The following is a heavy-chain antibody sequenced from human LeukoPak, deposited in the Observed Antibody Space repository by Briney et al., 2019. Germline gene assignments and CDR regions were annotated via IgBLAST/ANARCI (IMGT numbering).Heavy chain of an antibody. CDR3: ARGERITIFGVVTYFDY. D-gene: IGHD3-3*01. Sequence: SQTLSLTCAISGDSVSSNSAAWNWIRQSPSRGLEWLGRTYYRSKWYSDYAVSVKSRITINPDTSKNQFSLQLNSVTPEDTAVYYCARGERITIFGVVTYFDYWGQGTLVTVSS. CDR1: GDSVSSNSAA. CDR2: TYYRSKWYS. V-gene: IGHV6-1*01. J-gene: IGHJ4*02.